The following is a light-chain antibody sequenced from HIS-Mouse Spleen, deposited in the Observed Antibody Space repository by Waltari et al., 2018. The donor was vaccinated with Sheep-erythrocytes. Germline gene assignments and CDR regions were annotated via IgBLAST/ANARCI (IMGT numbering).Light chain of an antibody. CDR3: QAWDSSTAVV. CDR1: KLGAKY. CDR2: QDS. J-gene: IGLJ2*01. Sequence: SYELTQPPSVSVSPGQTASITCSGDKLGAKYACWYKQKPGQSPVLVIYQDSKRPSGIPERFSGSNSGNTANLTISGTQAMDEADYYCQAWDSSTAVVFGGGTKLTVL. V-gene: IGLV3-1*01.